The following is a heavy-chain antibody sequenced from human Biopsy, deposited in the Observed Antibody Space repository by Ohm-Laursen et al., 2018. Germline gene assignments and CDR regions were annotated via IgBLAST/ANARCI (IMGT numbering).Heavy chain of an antibody. Sequence: ASVKVSCKASGYSFGNYYINWVRKVPGQGLEWLGVVNPVAEATMYAQKFQDRITLTRDASTNTVYMDLTSLTSEATAVFYCARESPLRLGVCGGIRCFKEVFGKDVWGQGTTVTVSS. CDR3: ARESPLRLGVCGGIRCFKEVFGKDV. J-gene: IGHJ6*02. V-gene: IGHV1-46*01. D-gene: IGHD2-21*01. CDR1: GYSFGNYY. CDR2: VNPVAEAT.